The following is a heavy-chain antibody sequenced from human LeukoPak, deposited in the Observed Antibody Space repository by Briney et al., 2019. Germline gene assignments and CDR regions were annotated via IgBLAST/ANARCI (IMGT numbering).Heavy chain of an antibody. J-gene: IGHJ4*02. D-gene: IGHD3-22*01. CDR3: ARYYYDSSGYYSGFDY. Sequence: ASVKVSCKASGGTFSSYTISWVRQAPGQGLEWMGIINPSGGSTSYAQKFQGRVTMTRDTSTSTVYMELSSLRSEDTAVYYCARYYYDSSGYYSGFDYWGQGTLVTVSS. V-gene: IGHV1-46*03. CDR1: GGTFSSYT. CDR2: INPSGGST.